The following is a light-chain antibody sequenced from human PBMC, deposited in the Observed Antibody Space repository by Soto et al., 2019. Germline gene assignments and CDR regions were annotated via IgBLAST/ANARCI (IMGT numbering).Light chain of an antibody. Sequence: EIVLTQSPGTLSLSPGEGATLSCRASQSVSSSYLAWYQQKPGQAPRLLFYGASSRATGIPDRFSGSGSGTDFTLTISRLEPEDFAVYYCQQYGSSPYTFGQGTKVDIK. J-gene: IGKJ2*01. CDR2: GAS. CDR1: QSVSSSY. V-gene: IGKV3-20*01. CDR3: QQYGSSPYT.